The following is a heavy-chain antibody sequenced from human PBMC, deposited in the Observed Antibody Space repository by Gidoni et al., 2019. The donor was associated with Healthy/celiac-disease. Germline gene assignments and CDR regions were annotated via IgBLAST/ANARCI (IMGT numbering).Heavy chain of an antibody. J-gene: IGHJ4*02. CDR1: CFPFRSYA. D-gene: IGHD3-10*01. CDR3: ARVAMVRGVTLIDY. V-gene: IGHV3-30-3*01. Sequence: QVQLVESGGGVVQPGRSLRLSCPASCFPFRSYAMHWVRQAPGKGLEWVAVISYDGSNKYYADSVKGRFTISRDNSKNTLYLQMNSLRAEDTAVYYCARVAMVRGVTLIDYWGQGTLVTVSS. CDR2: ISYDGSNK.